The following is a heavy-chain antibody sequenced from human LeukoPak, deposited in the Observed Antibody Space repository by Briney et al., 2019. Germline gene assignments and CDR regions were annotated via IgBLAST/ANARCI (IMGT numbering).Heavy chain of an antibody. CDR3: ARWNRLIDY. Sequence: SETLSLTCTVSGASISNYYWSWIRQPPGKGLEWIGYGYYSGSTNYNPSLKSRVTISVDTSKNQFSLKVRSMTAADTAVYYCARWNRLIDYWGQGTLVTVSS. V-gene: IGHV4-59*01. D-gene: IGHD1-1*01. J-gene: IGHJ4*02. CDR2: GYYSGST. CDR1: GASISNYY.